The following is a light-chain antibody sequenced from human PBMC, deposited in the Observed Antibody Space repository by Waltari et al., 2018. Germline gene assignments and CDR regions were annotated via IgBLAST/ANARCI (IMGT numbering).Light chain of an antibody. V-gene: IGKV1-5*03. CDR3: KQYITYPWT. J-gene: IGKJ1*01. CDR2: KAS. CDR1: QSVSTS. Sequence: DIQMTQSPSTLSASVGAGVTITCRASQSVSTSLAWYQQKPGKAPKVLIYKASSLESGVPLRFSGSGSGTEFTLTITSLQPDDVAIYSCKQYITYPWTFGQGTKVEVK.